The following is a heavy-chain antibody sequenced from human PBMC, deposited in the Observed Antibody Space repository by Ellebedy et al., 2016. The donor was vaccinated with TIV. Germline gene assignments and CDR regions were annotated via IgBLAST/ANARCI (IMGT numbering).Heavy chain of an antibody. J-gene: IGHJ5*02. V-gene: IGHV1-2*02. CDR1: GGTFSSYA. D-gene: IGHD2-15*01. CDR3: ARGPTKGRCSGGSCYRDWFDP. Sequence: AASVKVSCKASGGTFSSYAISWVRQAPGQGLEWMGWINPNSGGTNYAQKFQGRVTMTRDTSISTAYMELSRLRSDDTAVYYCARGPTKGRCSGGSCYRDWFDPWGQGTLVTVSS. CDR2: INPNSGGT.